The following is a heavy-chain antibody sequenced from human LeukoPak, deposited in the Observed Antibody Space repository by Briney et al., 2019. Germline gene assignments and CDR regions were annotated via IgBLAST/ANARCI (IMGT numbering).Heavy chain of an antibody. CDR2: INHSGST. Sequence: TLSLTCAVYGGSFSGYYWSWIRQPPGKGLEWIGEINHSGSTNYNPSLKSRVTISVDTSKNQFSLKLSSVTAADTAVYYCARGRVRIYSSSWSGRYYYYMDVWGKGTTVTVSS. CDR1: GGSFSGYY. D-gene: IGHD6-13*01. CDR3: ARGRVRIYSSSWSGRYYYYMDV. J-gene: IGHJ6*03. V-gene: IGHV4-34*01.